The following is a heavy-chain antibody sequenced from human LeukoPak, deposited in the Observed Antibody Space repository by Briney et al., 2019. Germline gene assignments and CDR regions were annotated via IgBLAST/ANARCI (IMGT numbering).Heavy chain of an antibody. CDR3: ARAYYGSGSYLQFDY. D-gene: IGHD3-10*01. Sequence: SETPSLTCAVSGGSISSGGYSWSWIRQPPGKGLEWIGYIYHSGSTYYNPSLKSRVTISVDRSKNQFSLKLSSVTAADTAVYYCARAYYGSGSYLQFDYWGQGTLVTVSS. V-gene: IGHV4-30-2*01. J-gene: IGHJ4*02. CDR2: IYHSGST. CDR1: GGSISSGGYS.